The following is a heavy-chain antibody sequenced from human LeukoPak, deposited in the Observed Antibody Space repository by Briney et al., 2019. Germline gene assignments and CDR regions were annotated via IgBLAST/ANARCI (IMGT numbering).Heavy chain of an antibody. CDR3: ARGDSVVTARFDY. CDR2: ICSSGSNK. CDR1: GFTFSDYF. V-gene: IGHV3-11*04. Sequence: GGSLRLSCAASGFTFSDYFMTCIPQAPGKGLEWVSYICSSGSNKYYTDSVRGRFTISRDNAKNSLYLQMNSLRAEDTAVYYCARGDSVVTARFDYWGQGTLVTVSS. J-gene: IGHJ4*02. D-gene: IGHD2-21*02.